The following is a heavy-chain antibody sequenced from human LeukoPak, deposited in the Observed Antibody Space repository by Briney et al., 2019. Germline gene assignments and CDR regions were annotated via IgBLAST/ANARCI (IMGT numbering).Heavy chain of an antibody. V-gene: IGHV4-31*03. J-gene: IGHJ4*02. CDR2: IYYSGST. Sequence: SETLSLTCTVSGGSISSGGYYWSWIRQHPGKGLEWSGYIYYSGSTYYNPCLKSRVTISVDTSKNQFSLKLSSVTAADTAVYYCARDREWLRFRGFDYWGQGTLVTVSS. D-gene: IGHD5-12*01. CDR3: ARDREWLRFRGFDY. CDR1: GGSISSGGYY.